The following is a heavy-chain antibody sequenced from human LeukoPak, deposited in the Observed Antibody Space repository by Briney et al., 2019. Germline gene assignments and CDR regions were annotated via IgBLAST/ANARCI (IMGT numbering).Heavy chain of an antibody. CDR3: ARDYGYNNDWFGAPFDY. CDR1: GFTFSSYW. D-gene: IGHD3-9*01. J-gene: IGHJ4*02. V-gene: IGHV3-7*01. Sequence: GGSLRLSCAASGFTFSSYWMTWVRQAPGKGLEWVASVKEDGGEKYNVDSVKGRFTSSRDNAKNSLYLQMNSLTAEDTGVYYCARDYGYNNDWFGAPFDYWGQGTLVTVSS. CDR2: VKEDGGEK.